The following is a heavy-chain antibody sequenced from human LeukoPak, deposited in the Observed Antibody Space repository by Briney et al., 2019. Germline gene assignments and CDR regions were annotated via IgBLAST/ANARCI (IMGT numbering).Heavy chain of an antibody. CDR2: IYPGDSDT. CDR3: ARHAYSSGPLVDP. CDR1: GYSFISYW. D-gene: IGHD6-19*01. J-gene: IGHJ5*02. V-gene: IGHV5-51*01. Sequence: GESLKISCKGSGYSFISYWIGWVRQMPGKGLEWMGIIYPGDSDTRYSPSFQGQVTISADKSISTAYLQWSSLKASDTAMYYCARHAYSSGPLVDPWGQGTLVTVSS.